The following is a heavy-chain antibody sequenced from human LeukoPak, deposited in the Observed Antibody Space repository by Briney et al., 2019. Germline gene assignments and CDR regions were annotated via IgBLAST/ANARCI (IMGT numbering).Heavy chain of an antibody. CDR1: GGSISSYY. CDR3: ARVSPSGVWDV. J-gene: IGHJ6*02. Sequence: PSETLSLTCTVSGGSISSYYWSWIRQPAGKGLEWIGRIYTSGSTNYNPSLNSRVTISIDTSKNQFSLSLSSVTAADTAVYYCARVSPSGVWDVWGQGTTVTVSS. V-gene: IGHV4-4*07. D-gene: IGHD3-10*01. CDR2: IYTSGST.